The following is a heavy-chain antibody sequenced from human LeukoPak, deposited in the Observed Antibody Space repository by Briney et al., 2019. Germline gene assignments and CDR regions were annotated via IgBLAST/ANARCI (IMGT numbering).Heavy chain of an antibody. CDR3: ARGPENYYYFDY. D-gene: IGHD1-14*01. CDR1: GYTFTRYY. V-gene: IGHV1-46*01. J-gene: IGHJ4*02. Sequence: GASVKVSCKASGYTFTRYYMHWVRQAPGQRLEWMGMINPSVGTTGHAQKFQGRVTVTRDTSTSTVYMEMSSLRSEDTAVYYCARGPENYYYFDYWGRGTLVTVSS. CDR2: INPSVGTT.